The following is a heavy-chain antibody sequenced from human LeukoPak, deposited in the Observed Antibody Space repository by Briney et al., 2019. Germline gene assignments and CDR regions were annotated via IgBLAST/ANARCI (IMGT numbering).Heavy chain of an antibody. Sequence: PGGSLRRSCAASGFTFSSYAMSWVRQAPGKGLEWVSALSGSGGSTYYADSVKGRFTISRDNAKNSLYLQMNSLRAEDMALYYCAKGLQYTLRGAFDIWGQGTMVTVSS. CDR3: AKGLQYTLRGAFDI. CDR2: LSGSGGST. V-gene: IGHV3-23*01. CDR1: GFTFSSYA. D-gene: IGHD4-11*01. J-gene: IGHJ3*02.